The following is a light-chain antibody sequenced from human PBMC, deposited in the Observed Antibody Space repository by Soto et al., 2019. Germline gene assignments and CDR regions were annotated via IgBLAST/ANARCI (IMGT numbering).Light chain of an antibody. CDR1: SSNIGAGYD. J-gene: IGLJ3*02. CDR2: GNS. CDR3: QSYDSSLSAWV. Sequence: QSVLTQPPSVSGAPGQRVTISCTGSSSNIGAGYDVHWYQQIPGTAPKLLIYGNSNRPSGVPDRISGSKSGTSASLAITGLQAEDEADYYCQSYDSSLSAWVFGGGTQLTVL. V-gene: IGLV1-40*01.